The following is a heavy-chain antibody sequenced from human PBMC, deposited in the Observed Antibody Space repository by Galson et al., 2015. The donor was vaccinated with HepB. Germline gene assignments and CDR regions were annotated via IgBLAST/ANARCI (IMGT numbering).Heavy chain of an antibody. D-gene: IGHD5-18*01. Sequence: SPRLSCAASGFTFSDYYMSWIRQAPGKGLEWVSYISSSSSYTNYADSVKGRFTISRDNAKNSLYLQMNSLRAEDTAVYYCARDRGGWIQNEHWYFDLWGRGTLVTVSS. CDR3: ARDRGGWIQNEHWYFDL. V-gene: IGHV3-11*06. CDR2: ISSSSSYT. J-gene: IGHJ2*01. CDR1: GFTFSDYY.